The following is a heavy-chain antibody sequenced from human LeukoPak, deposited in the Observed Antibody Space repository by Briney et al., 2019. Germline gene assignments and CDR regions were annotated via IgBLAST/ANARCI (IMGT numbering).Heavy chain of an antibody. Sequence: GGSLRLSCAASGFTVSSNYMSWVRQAPGKGLEWVSVTYSGGSTYYADSVKGRFTISRDNSKNTLYLQMNSLRAEDTAVYYCAREAPNYYYMDVWGKGTTVTVSS. D-gene: IGHD6-6*01. CDR3: AREAPNYYYMDV. V-gene: IGHV3-66*02. J-gene: IGHJ6*03. CDR1: GFTVSSNY. CDR2: TYSGGST.